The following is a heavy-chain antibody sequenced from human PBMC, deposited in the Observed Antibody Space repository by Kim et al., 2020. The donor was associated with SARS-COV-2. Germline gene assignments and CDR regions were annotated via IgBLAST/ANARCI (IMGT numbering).Heavy chain of an antibody. CDR2: ISYDGSNK. D-gene: IGHD2-21*02. V-gene: IGHV3-33*05. J-gene: IGHJ1*01. CDR1: GFTFSSYG. CDR3: ARDGVVTAMVLEYFQH. Sequence: GGSLRLSCAASGFTFSSYGMHWVRQAPGKGLEWVAVISYDGSNKYYADSVKGRFTISRDNSKNTLYLQMNSLRAEDTAVYYCARDGVVTAMVLEYFQHWGQGTLVPVSS.